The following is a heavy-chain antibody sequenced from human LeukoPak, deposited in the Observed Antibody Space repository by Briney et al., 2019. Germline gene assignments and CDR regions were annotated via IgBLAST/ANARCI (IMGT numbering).Heavy chain of an antibody. CDR3: ARALPSYGSGSYYFDY. CDR1: GFTFSDYY. Sequence: KSGGSLRLSCAASGFTFSDYYMSWIRQAPGKGLEWVSYISSSGSTIYYADSVKGRFTISRDNSKNTLYLQMNSLRAEDTAVYYCARALPSYGSGSYYFDYWGQGTLVTVSS. CDR2: ISSSGSTI. D-gene: IGHD3-10*01. J-gene: IGHJ4*02. V-gene: IGHV3-11*04.